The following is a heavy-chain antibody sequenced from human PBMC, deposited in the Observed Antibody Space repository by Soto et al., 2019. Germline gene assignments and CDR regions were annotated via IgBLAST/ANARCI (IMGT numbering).Heavy chain of an antibody. CDR3: AREFKRFEGSTAFDI. CDR1: GFTFSSYS. D-gene: IGHD3-16*01. V-gene: IGHV3-21*01. CDR2: ISSSSSYI. Sequence: GGSLRLSCAASGFTFSSYSMNWVRQAPGKGLEWVSSISSSSSYIYYADSVKGRFTISRDNAKNSLYLQMNSLRAGDTAVYYCAREFKRFEGSTAFDIWGQGTMVTVSS. J-gene: IGHJ3*02.